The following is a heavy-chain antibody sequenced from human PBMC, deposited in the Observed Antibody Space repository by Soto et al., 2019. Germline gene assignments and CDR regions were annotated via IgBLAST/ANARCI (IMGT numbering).Heavy chain of an antibody. CDR1: GGTFSSYA. CDR3: ARQWDLIAAALDP. CDR2: IIPIFGTA. D-gene: IGHD6-13*01. J-gene: IGHJ5*02. Sequence: ASVKVSCKASGGTFSSYAISWVRQAPGQGLEWMGGIIPIFGTANYAQKFQGRVTITADESTSTAYMELSSLRSEDTAVYYCARQWDLIAAALDPWGQGTLVTVSS. V-gene: IGHV1-69*13.